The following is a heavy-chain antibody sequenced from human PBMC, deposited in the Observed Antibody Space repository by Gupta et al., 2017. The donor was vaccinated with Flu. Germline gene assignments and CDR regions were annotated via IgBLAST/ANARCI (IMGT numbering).Heavy chain of an antibody. D-gene: IGHD4-17*01. V-gene: IGHV3-21*02. J-gene: IGHJ4*02. CDR1: GFTFSDYA. CDR2: ISRSSDYI. CDR3: ARAPTTVRIYFDY. Sequence: EVQLVESGGGLVRPGGSLRIYCAASGFTFSDYAMNCVRQAPGKGLECVSSISRSSDYIYYADSVKGRFTISRYNAKNSLYLQMNSLRAEDTAVYYCARAPTTVRIYFDYWGQGTPVTVSS.